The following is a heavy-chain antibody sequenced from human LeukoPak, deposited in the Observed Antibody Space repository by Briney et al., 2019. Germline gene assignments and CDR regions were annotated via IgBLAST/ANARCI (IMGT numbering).Heavy chain of an antibody. CDR1: VGTFSSYA. CDR2: IIPMFGTT. D-gene: IGHD3-22*01. Sequence: EASVKVSCKASVGTFSSYAVSWVRQAPGQGLEWMGRIIPMFGTTNYAQSFQGRLTITMDKSTTTAYMEPSSLRFEDTAMYYCARGNYYDSSGYFDWGQGTLVTVSS. V-gene: IGHV1-69*05. CDR3: ARGNYYDSSGYFD. J-gene: IGHJ4*02.